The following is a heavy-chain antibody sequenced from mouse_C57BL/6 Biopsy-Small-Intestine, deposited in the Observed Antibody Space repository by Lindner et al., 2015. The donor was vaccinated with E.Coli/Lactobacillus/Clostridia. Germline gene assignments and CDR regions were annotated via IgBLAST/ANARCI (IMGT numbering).Heavy chain of an antibody. D-gene: IGHD1-1*01. J-gene: IGHJ1*03. CDR1: GYTFTSYG. V-gene: IGHV1-81*01. CDR2: INPGSGGT. CDR3: ARGDDGSSPYWHFDV. Sequence: VQLQESGAELARPGASVKLSCKASGYTFTSYGISWVKQRTGQGLEWIGVINPGSGGTNYNEKFKGKATLTADKSSSTAYMQLSSLTSEDSAVYFCARGDDGSSPYWHFDVWGTGTTVAVSS.